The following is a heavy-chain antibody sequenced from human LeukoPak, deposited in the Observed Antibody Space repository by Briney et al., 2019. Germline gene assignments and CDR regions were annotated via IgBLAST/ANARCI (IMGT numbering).Heavy chain of an antibody. J-gene: IGHJ4*02. D-gene: IGHD3-16*01. CDR3: ARGERDLDY. Sequence: GGSLRLSCRFSGLSFGDSAVTWVRRAPGKGLEWVGCTRSKVYRGSTDYAASVKDRFIISRDEYNSIAYLQMDRLRIEDTAVYYCARGERDLDYWGQGTLVTVSS. CDR1: GLSFGDSA. V-gene: IGHV3-49*04. CDR2: TRSKVYRGST.